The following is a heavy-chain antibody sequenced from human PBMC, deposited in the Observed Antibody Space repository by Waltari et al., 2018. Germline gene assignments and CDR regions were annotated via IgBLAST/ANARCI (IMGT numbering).Heavy chain of an antibody. CDR2: INHSGST. J-gene: IGHJ4*02. CDR3: ARRLSSWYFDY. Sequence: QVQLQQWGAGLLKPSETLSLTCAVYGGSFSGYYWSWIRQPPGKGLEWIGEINHSGSTNDNPSLKSRVTISVDTSKNQFSLKLSSVTAADTAVYYCARRLSSWYFDYWGQGTLVTVSS. D-gene: IGHD6-13*01. CDR1: GGSFSGYY. V-gene: IGHV4-34*01.